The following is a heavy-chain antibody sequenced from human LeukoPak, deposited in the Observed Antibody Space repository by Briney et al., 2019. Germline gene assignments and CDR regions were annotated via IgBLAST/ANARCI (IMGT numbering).Heavy chain of an antibody. J-gene: IGHJ6*02. Sequence: GASVTVSCKASGYIFTGYYMHWVRQAPGQGLEWMGWINPNSGGTNYAQKFQGRVTMTRDTSISTAYMELSRLRSDDTAVYYCARVVVTMVRGVIIPDYYYGMDVWGQGTTVTVSS. CDR2: INPNSGGT. D-gene: IGHD3-10*01. CDR3: ARVVVTMVRGVIIPDYYYGMDV. CDR1: GYIFTGYY. V-gene: IGHV1-2*02.